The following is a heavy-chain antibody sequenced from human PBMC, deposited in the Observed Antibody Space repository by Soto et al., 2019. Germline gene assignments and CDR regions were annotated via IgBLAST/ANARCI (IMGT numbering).Heavy chain of an antibody. CDR2: IKQDGSEK. D-gene: IGHD3-3*01. J-gene: IGHJ4*02. V-gene: IGHV3-7*01. CDR3: ARDNDFWSGTHGIDY. CDR1: GFTFSSYW. Sequence: GGSLRLSCAASGFTFSSYWMSWVRQAPGKGLEWVANIKQDGSEKYYVDSVKGRFTISRDNAKNSLYLQMNSLRAEDTAVYYCARDNDFWSGTHGIDYWGQGTLVTVSS.